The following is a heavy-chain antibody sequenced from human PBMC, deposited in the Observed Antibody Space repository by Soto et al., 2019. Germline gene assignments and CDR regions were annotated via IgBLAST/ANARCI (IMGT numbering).Heavy chain of an antibody. V-gene: IGHV4-31*01. CDR1: GDSISRAGYY. CDR2: RYHNGST. Sequence: QVQLQESGPGLVKPSQTLSLSCTVSGDSISRAGYYWNWIRQHPRQGLEWIGYRYHNGSTHYNPSLTCPVTRSLDTTMKQLTLELTKVTPADTSVYHCGRGGAGAYALEWFGACSQGILVAVSS. D-gene: IGHD2-15*01. CDR3: GRGGAGAYALEWFGA. J-gene: IGHJ5*02.